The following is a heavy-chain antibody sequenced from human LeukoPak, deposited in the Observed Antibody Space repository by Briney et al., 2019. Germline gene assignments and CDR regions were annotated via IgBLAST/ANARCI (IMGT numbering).Heavy chain of an antibody. V-gene: IGHV3-13*01. CDR1: GFTFSDYD. CDR3: SRGGQRAGYAFDI. CDR2: LHTAGDA. J-gene: IGHJ3*02. Sequence: GGSLRLSCAASGFTFSDYDMHWVRQVTGKGLEWVSSLHTAGDAHYPVSVRGRFIISRERSKTSFYLQMNSLRAEDSAMYYCSRGGQRAGYAFDIWGQGTMVTVSS.